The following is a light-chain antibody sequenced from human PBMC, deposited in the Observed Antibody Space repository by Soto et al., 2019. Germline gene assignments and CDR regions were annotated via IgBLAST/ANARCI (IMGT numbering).Light chain of an antibody. CDR3: ETWGSNTHV. V-gene: IGLV4-60*03. CDR1: SGHSSYI. J-gene: IGLJ1*01. Sequence: QLVLTQSSSASASLGSSVKLTCTLSSGHSSYIIAWHQQQPGKAPRYLMKLEGSGSFHRGSGVPDRFSGSSSGADRYLTISNLQSEDEADYYCETWGSNTHVFGAGTRSPS. CDR2: LEGSGSF.